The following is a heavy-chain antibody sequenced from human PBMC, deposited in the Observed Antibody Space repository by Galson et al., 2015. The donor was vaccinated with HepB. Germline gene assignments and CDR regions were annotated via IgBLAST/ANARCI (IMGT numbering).Heavy chain of an antibody. CDR1: GLTVSSKY. D-gene: IGHD1-1*01. J-gene: IGHJ4*02. CDR3: ARDASPTTDAWYYFDY. Sequence: SLRLSCAVSGLTVSSKYMTWVRQAPGKGLEWVSVIHNNGGTYYAGSVEGRFTISRDSSKNTVYLQMDSLGDDDTAVYYCARDASPTTDAWYYFDYWGQGTLVTVSS. CDR2: IHNNGGT. V-gene: IGHV3-53*01.